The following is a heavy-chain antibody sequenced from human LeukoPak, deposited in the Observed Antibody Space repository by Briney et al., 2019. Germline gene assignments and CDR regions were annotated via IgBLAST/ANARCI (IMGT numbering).Heavy chain of an antibody. J-gene: IGHJ4*02. D-gene: IGHD6-13*01. CDR2: FDPEDGET. CDR1: GYTLTELS. V-gene: IGHV1-24*01. Sequence: ASVKVSCKVSGYTLTELSMHGVRQAPGKGLEWMGGFDPEDGETIYAQKFQGRVTMTEDTSTDTAYMELSSLRSEDTAVYYCATDLAAAEYYFDYWGQGTLVTVSS. CDR3: ATDLAAAEYYFDY.